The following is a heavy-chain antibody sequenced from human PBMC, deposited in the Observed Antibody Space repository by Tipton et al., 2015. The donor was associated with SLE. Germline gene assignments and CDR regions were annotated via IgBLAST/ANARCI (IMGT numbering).Heavy chain of an antibody. J-gene: IGHJ6*02. V-gene: IGHV3-72*01. CDR1: GFTLSDHY. CDR2: TRSKANSYTT. Sequence: GSLRLSCAASGFTLSDHYMDWVRQAPGKGLEWVGRTRSKANSYTTEYAASVKGRFTISRDDSNTLLSLQMNSLKTEDTAVYYCARGAGIHCRSTTCPSYFYGLDVWGQGTTVTVSS. D-gene: IGHD2-2*01. CDR3: ARGAGIHCRSTTCPSYFYGLDV.